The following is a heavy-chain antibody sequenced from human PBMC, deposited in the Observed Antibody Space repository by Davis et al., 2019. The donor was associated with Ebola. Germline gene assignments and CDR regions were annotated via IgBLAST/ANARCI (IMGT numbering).Heavy chain of an antibody. Sequence: GSLRLSCAASGFPFTSCTLNWVRQAPGKGLEWVAVISSDETYKYYLDSVKGRFTVSRDNSKNMLYLQMNSLRAEDTAVYFCARGGAVAPDWGPGTLVTVSS. CDR3: ARGGAVAPD. CDR1: GFPFTSCT. D-gene: IGHD4-23*01. V-gene: IGHV3-33*08. CDR2: ISSDETYK. J-gene: IGHJ4*02.